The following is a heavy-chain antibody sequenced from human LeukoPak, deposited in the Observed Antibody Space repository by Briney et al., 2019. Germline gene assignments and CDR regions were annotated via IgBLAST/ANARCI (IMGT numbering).Heavy chain of an antibody. CDR3: TRGQGLYF. V-gene: IGHV3-49*03. CDR2: VRRKAYGGAA. CDR1: GSTFSDST. Sequence: GGSLRLSCTGSGSTFSDSTMTWFRQAPGRGPEWVGFVRRKAYGGAALYAASVKGRFIITRDDSTSTAYLQMNNLKIEDTGVYYCTRGQGLYFWGRGTLVTVSS. D-gene: IGHD2-8*01. J-gene: IGHJ1*01.